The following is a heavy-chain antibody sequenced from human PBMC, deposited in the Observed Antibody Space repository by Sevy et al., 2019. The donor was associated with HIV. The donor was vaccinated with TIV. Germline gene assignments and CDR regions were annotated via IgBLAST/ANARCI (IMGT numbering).Heavy chain of an antibody. CDR3: TRVPRPGYQLLSHYYYYYGMDV. D-gene: IGHD2-2*01. CDR1: GFTFSGSA. Sequence: GSLRLSCAASGFTFSGSAMHWVRQASGKGLEWVGRIRSKANSYATAYAASVKGRFTISRDDSKNTAYLQMNSLKTEDTAVYYCTRVPRPGYQLLSHYYYYYGMDVWGQGTTVTVSS. V-gene: IGHV3-73*01. CDR2: IRSKANSYAT. J-gene: IGHJ6*02.